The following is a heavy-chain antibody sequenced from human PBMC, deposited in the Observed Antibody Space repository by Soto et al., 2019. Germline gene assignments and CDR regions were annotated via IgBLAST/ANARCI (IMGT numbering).Heavy chain of an antibody. V-gene: IGHV4-34*01. CDR3: ATIAAAGKGY. CDR1: GGSFSGYY. J-gene: IGHJ4*02. Sequence: SETLSLTCAVYGGSFSGYYWSWIRQPPGKGLEWIGEINHSGSTNYNPSLKSRVTISVDTSKNQFSLKLSSVTAADTAVYYCATIAAAGKGYWGQGTLVTVSS. CDR2: INHSGST. D-gene: IGHD6-13*01.